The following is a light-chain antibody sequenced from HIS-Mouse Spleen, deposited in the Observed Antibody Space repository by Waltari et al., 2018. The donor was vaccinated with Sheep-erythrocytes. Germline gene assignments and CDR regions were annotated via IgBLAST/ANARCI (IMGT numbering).Light chain of an antibody. Sequence: EIVLTQSPGTLSLSPGERPTPSCRASQSVSSSYLAWYQQKPGQAPRLLIYGASSRATGIPDRFSGSGSGTDFTLTISRLEPEDFAVYYCQQYGSSLRTFGQGTKVEIK. CDR3: QQYGSSLRT. V-gene: IGKV3-20*01. CDR2: GAS. CDR1: QSVSSSY. J-gene: IGKJ1*01.